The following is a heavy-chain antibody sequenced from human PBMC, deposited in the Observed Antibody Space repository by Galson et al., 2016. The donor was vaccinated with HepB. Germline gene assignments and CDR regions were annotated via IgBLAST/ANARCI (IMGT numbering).Heavy chain of an antibody. Sequence: SVKVSCKASGYTFSDYPMHWVRQAPGQRLEWMGWINAGNGDTQYSQKFQGRVTITRDTSASTAYMELSSLGSEDTAVYFCARDLIWEATTARFLEDHYFDYWGQGTLVTVSA. D-gene: IGHD1-1*01. J-gene: IGHJ4*02. V-gene: IGHV1-3*01. CDR2: INAGNGDT. CDR3: ARDLIWEATTARFLEDHYFDY. CDR1: GYTFSDYP.